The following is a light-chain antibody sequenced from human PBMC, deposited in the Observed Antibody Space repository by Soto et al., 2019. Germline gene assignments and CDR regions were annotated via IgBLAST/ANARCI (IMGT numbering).Light chain of an antibody. J-gene: IGKJ5*01. CDR3: HQYTSLPPIP. V-gene: IGKV3-15*01. CDR1: ESFSRN. Sequence: EVLLTQSPATLSVSPGERATLSCRASESFSRNLAWYQQKPGQAPRLLIYDASTRATGIPDRFSGGGSGTEFTLTISRLQSEDFVVYSCHQYTSLPPIPFGQGTLLAIK. CDR2: DAS.